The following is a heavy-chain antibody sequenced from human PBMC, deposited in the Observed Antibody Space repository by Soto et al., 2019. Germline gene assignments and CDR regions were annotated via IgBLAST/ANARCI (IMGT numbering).Heavy chain of an antibody. D-gene: IGHD2-2*01. V-gene: IGHV1-69*01. J-gene: IGHJ6*02. CDR2: IIPIPGTA. CDR1: GGTFGSDA. Sequence: QVQLVQSGAEVKKPGSSVKVSCKASGGTFGSDAISWVRQAPGQGLEWMGGIIPIPGTANYAQKFQGRVTIAADEYTSTAYMELSSLRSDDTAVYYCARSQGSSTSLEIYYYYYYGMDVWGQGTTVTVSS. CDR3: ARSQGSSTSLEIYYYYYYGMDV.